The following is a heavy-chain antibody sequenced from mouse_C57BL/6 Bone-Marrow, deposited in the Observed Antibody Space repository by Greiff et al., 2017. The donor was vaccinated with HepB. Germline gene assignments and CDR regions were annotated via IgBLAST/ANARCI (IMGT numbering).Heavy chain of an antibody. Sequence: EVKVVESGGGLVQPGESLKLSCESNEYEFPSHDMSWVRKTPEKRLELVAAINSDGGSTYYPDTMERRFIISRDNTKKTLYLQMSSLRSEDTALYYCARHGSNYGGWYFDVWGTGTTVTVSS. CDR2: INSDGGST. V-gene: IGHV5-2*01. J-gene: IGHJ1*03. CDR3: ARHGSNYGGWYFDV. CDR1: EYEFPSHD. D-gene: IGHD1-1*01.